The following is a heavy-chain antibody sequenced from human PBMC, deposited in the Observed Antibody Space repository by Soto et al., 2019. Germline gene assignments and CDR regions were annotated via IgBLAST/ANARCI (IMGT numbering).Heavy chain of an antibody. D-gene: IGHD1-20*01. CDR1: GVTLSSYA. J-gene: IGHJ4*02. Sequence: SLRVSCAASGVTLSSYAMHWVRQAPGKGLEWVAVISYDGSNKYYADSVKGRFTISRDNSKNTLYLQMNSLRAENTAVYYCARDKSITGPLNDYWGQGTLVTASS. CDR3: ARDKSITGPLNDY. CDR2: ISYDGSNK. V-gene: IGHV3-30-3*01.